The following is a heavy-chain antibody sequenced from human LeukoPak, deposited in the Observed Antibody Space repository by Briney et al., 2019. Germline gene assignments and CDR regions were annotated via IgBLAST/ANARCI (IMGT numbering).Heavy chain of an antibody. Sequence: SVKVSCKASGGTFSSYAISWVRQAPGQGLEWMGRIIPIFGIANYAQKFQGRVTITADKSTSTAYMELSSLRSEDTAVYYCARVTAYWYFDLWGRGTLVTVSS. V-gene: IGHV1-69*04. CDR3: ARVTAYWYFDL. J-gene: IGHJ2*01. CDR1: GGTFSSYA. CDR2: IIPIFGIA.